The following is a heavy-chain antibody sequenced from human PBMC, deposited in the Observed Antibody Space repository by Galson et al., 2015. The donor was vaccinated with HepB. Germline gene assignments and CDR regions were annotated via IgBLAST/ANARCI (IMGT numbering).Heavy chain of an antibody. Sequence: SVKVSCKASGGTFSSYTISWVRQAPGQGLEWMGRIIPILGIANYAQKFQGRVTITADKSTSTAYMELSSLRSEDTAVYYCARERGSGSYDAFDIWGQGTMVTVSS. D-gene: IGHD3-10*01. V-gene: IGHV1-69*04. CDR1: GGTFSSYT. J-gene: IGHJ3*02. CDR2: IIPILGIA. CDR3: ARERGSGSYDAFDI.